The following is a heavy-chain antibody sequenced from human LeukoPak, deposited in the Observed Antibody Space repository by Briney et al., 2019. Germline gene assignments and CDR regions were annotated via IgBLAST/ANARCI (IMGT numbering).Heavy chain of an antibody. V-gene: IGHV7-4-1*01. Sequence: ASVKVSCKASGYTFTTYAMSWVRQAPGQGLEWMGWINTNTGASTYAQGFTGRFVSSLDTSVSTAYLEIGSLKAEDTAVYYCARGWLWQQLVHVYWGQGTLVTVSS. CDR3: ARGWLWQQLVHVY. J-gene: IGHJ4*02. D-gene: IGHD6-13*01. CDR1: GYTFTTYA. CDR2: INTNTGAS.